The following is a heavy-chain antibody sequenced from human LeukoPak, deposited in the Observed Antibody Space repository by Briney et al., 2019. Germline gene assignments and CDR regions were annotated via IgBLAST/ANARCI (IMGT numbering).Heavy chain of an antibody. CDR1: GGSISSYY. D-gene: IGHD5-12*01. V-gene: IGHV4-59*01. J-gene: IGHJ4*02. Sequence: SETLSLTCTVSGGSISSYYWNWIRQPPGKELEWIGYIHYSGSTNYIPSLKSRVTISVDTSKNQFSLKLSSVTAADTAVYYCARDSYSGRAHFDSWGQGTLVTVSS. CDR3: ARDSYSGRAHFDS. CDR2: IHYSGST.